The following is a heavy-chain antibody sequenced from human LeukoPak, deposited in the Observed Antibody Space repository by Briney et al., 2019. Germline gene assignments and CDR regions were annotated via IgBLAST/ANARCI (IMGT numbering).Heavy chain of an antibody. CDR1: EFNFFSYG. V-gene: IGHV3-74*01. D-gene: IGHD2-21*02. J-gene: IGHJ4*01. Sequence: PGGSLTLSCVAYEFNFFSYGMQWHRQAQGQGLMCVSRIFTHGTTTSYADSVKGRFTISRDNAKNTLYLQMNSLRAEDTAVYYCARELPREVTLDYWGQGTLVTVSP. CDR3: ARELPREVTLDY. CDR2: IFTHGTTT.